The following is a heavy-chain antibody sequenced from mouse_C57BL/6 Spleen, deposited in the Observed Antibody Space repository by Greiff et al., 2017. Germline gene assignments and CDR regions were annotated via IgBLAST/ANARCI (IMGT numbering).Heavy chain of an antibody. J-gene: IGHJ1*03. V-gene: IGHV1-39*01. Sequence: VQLQQSGPELVKPGASVKISCKASGYSFTDSNLNLVKQSNGTSLAWIGLINPNYGTTSYNQKFKGKATLTVDQSSSTAYMQLNSLTSEDSAVYYCASSNPTETFDVWGTGTTVTVSS. CDR1: GYSFTDSN. CDR3: ASSNPTETFDV. D-gene: IGHD2-5*01. CDR2: INPNYGTT.